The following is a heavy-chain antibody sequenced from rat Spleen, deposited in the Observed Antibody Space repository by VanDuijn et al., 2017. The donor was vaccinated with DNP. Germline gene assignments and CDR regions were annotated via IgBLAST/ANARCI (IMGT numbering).Heavy chain of an antibody. CDR1: GFSFSYYY. V-gene: IGHV5S11*01. D-gene: IGHD1-12*02. CDR2: IGSDGYAP. Sequence: EVQLVESGGGLVQPGRSLKLSCAASGFSFSYYYMAWVRQAPTKGLEWVAYIGSDGYAPYYGDSVKGRFTISRHNAKSALYLQMDSLRSEETATYYCASSMGTYYPYSFDYWGQGVVVTVSS. J-gene: IGHJ2*01. CDR3: ASSMGTYYPYSFDY.